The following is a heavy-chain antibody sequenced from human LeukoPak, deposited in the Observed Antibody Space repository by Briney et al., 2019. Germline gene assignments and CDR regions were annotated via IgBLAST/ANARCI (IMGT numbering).Heavy chain of an antibody. V-gene: IGHV4-39*01. CDR2: IYYSGST. CDR3: ARLSAAGHAFDI. CDR1: GGSISSSSYY. J-gene: IGHJ3*02. D-gene: IGHD6-13*01. Sequence: SETLSLTCTVSGGSISSSSYYWGWIRQPPEKGLEWIGSIYYSGSTYYNPSLKSRVTISVDTSKNQFSLKLSSVTAADTAVYYCARLSAAGHAFDIWGQGTMVTVSS.